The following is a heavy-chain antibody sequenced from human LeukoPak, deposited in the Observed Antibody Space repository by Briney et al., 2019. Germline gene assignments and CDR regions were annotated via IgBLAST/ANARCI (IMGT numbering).Heavy chain of an antibody. Sequence: PGGSLRLSCAASGFTFSSYGMHWVRQAPGKGLEGVAVIWYDGSNKYYADSVKGRFTISKDNSKNTLYLQMNSLRAEDTAVYYCARRRGYSGYDLDYWGQGTLVTVSS. J-gene: IGHJ4*02. CDR1: GFTFSSYG. V-gene: IGHV3-33*01. CDR3: ARRRGYSGYDLDY. CDR2: IWYDGSNK. D-gene: IGHD5-12*01.